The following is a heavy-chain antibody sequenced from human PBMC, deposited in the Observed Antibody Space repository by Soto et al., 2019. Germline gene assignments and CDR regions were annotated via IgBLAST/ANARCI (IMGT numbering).Heavy chain of an antibody. CDR2: IIPILGTA. V-gene: IGHV1-69*01. CDR1: GGTFSSYA. D-gene: IGHD6-19*01. CDR3: ARDQGRSSGWFYGY. Sequence: QVQLVQSGAEVKKPGSSVKVSCKASGGTFSSYAISWVRQAPGQGLEWMGGIIPILGTANYAQKFQGRVTIPADESSSTAYMELSSLSSGDTAVYYCARDQGRSSGWFYGYWGQGTLVTVSS. J-gene: IGHJ4*02.